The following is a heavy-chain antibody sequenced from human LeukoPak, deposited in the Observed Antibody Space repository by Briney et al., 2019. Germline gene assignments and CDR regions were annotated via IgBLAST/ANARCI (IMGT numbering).Heavy chain of an antibody. V-gene: IGHV1-3*01. CDR1: GYTFTRYA. J-gene: IGHJ6*04. Sequence: ASVKVSCKASGYTFTRYAMHWVRQAPGQRLEWMGWINAGNGNTKYSQKFQGRVTITRDTSASTAYMELSSLRSEDTAAYYCARAIYCSSTSCYYLPYYYGMDVWGKGTTVTVSS. CDR3: ARAIYCSSTSCYYLPYYYGMDV. D-gene: IGHD2-2*01. CDR2: INAGNGNT.